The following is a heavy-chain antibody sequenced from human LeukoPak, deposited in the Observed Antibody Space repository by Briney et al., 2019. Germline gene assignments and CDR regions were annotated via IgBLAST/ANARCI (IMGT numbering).Heavy chain of an antibody. Sequence: GGSLRLSCAASGFTFSNSAMSWVRQVPGKGLEWVSHITGRGENTRYADSVKGRFTISRDNSKNTLDLQMNSLRAEDTAVYYCAREGFWSGSQYYYYGMDVWGQGTTVTVSS. CDR3: AREGFWSGSQYYYYGMDV. CDR1: GFTFSNSA. CDR2: ITGRGENT. V-gene: IGHV3-23*01. D-gene: IGHD3-3*01. J-gene: IGHJ6*02.